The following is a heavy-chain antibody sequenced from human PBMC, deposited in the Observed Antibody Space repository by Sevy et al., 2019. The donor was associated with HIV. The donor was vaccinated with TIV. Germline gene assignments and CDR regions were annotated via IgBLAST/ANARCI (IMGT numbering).Heavy chain of an antibody. CDR2: ISNDGSNE. D-gene: IGHD3-10*01. V-gene: IGHV3-30*03. Sequence: GGSLRLSCAASEFTFNNYGMHWVRQAPGKGLEWVALISNDGSNEYYADSVKGRFTISRDNFKNTLYLQMNSLRAEDTARYQCERPRAYYKYYYFCMDVWGQGTTVTVSS. CDR3: ERPRAYYKYYYFCMDV. CDR1: EFTFNNYG. J-gene: IGHJ6*02.